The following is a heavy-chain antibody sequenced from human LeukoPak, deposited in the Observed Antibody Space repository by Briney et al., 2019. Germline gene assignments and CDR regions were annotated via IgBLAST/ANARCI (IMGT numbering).Heavy chain of an antibody. CDR3: AKAIVVVANPPDY. D-gene: IGHD2-21*01. CDR2: ISGSGGST. Sequence: GGSLRLSCAASGFTFSSYAMSWVRQAPGKGLEWVPAISGSGGSTYYADSVKGRFTISRDNSKDTLYLQMNSLRAEDTAVYYCAKAIVVVANPPDYWGQGTLVTVSS. CDR1: GFTFSSYA. J-gene: IGHJ4*02. V-gene: IGHV3-23*01.